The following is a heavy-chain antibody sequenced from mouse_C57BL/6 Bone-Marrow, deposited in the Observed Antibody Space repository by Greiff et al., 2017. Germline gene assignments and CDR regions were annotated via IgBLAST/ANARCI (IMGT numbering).Heavy chain of an antibody. J-gene: IGHJ4*01. Sequence: VQLQQSGAELVRPGASVKLSCTASGFNIKDDYMHWVKQRPEQGLEWIGWMDPENGDTEYASKFQGKATITADTSSNTAYLQLSSLTSEDTAVYYCCYGNAMDYWGQGTSVTVSS. D-gene: IGHD1-1*01. V-gene: IGHV14-4*01. CDR3: CYGNAMDY. CDR2: MDPENGDT. CDR1: GFNIKDDY.